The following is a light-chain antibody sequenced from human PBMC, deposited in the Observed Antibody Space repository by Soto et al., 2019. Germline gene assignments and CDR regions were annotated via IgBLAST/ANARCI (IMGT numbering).Light chain of an antibody. J-gene: IGKJ4*01. CDR1: QGISSY. Sequence: DIRMTQSPSTLSASVGDRVTITCRASQGISSYLAWYQQKPGKAPKLLIYDASSLESGVPSRFSGSGSGTDFTLTISSLQPEDFATYYCQQANSFPLTFGGGTKVAIK. V-gene: IGKV1-12*01. CDR3: QQANSFPLT. CDR2: DAS.